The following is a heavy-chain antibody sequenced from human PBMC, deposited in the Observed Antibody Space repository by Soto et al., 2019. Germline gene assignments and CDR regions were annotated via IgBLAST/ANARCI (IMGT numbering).Heavy chain of an antibody. J-gene: IGHJ6*02. D-gene: IGHD3-10*01. CDR1: GGTFSSYT. CDR3: ARSVLLQLTYYYYGMDV. V-gene: IGHV1-69*02. Sequence: QVQLVQSGAEVKKPGSSVKVSCKASGGTFSSYTISWVRQATGQGLEWMGRIIPILGIANYAQKFQGRVTITADKSTSTAYMELSTLRSADTAVYYCARSVLLQLTYYYYGMDVWGQGTMVTVSS. CDR2: IIPILGIA.